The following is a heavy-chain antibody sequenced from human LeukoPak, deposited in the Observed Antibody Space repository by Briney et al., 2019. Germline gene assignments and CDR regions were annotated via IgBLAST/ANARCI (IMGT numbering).Heavy chain of an antibody. V-gene: IGHV3-23*01. CDR3: TKGSYTTSGNGRHFEV. Sequence: GGSLRLSCAASGFTFNGYAMSWVRQAPGKGLEWISGTNARGEKTYYVDAVKGRFSISRDNSKNTLDLQMNGLSAEDTAVYYCTKGSYTTSGNGRHFEVWGRGALVTVSS. J-gene: IGHJ2*01. D-gene: IGHD1-1*01. CDR2: TNARGEKT. CDR1: GFTFNGYA.